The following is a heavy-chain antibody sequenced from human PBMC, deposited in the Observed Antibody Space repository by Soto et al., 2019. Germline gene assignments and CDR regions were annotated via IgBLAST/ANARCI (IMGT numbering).Heavy chain of an antibody. Sequence: SVKVSCKASGGTFSSYAISWVRQAPGQGLEWMGGIIPIFGTANYAQKFQGRVTITADKSTSTAYMELSSLRSEDTAVYYCAEPDIVVVPAATHYYYYGIDVCGQGPPVTVSS. CDR2: IIPIFGTA. J-gene: IGHJ6*02. CDR3: AEPDIVVVPAATHYYYYGIDV. CDR1: GGTFSSYA. D-gene: IGHD2-2*01. V-gene: IGHV1-69*06.